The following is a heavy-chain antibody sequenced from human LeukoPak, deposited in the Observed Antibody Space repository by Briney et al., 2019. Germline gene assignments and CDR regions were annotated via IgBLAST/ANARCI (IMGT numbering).Heavy chain of an antibody. D-gene: IGHD1-1*01. V-gene: IGHV4-59*12. CDR3: ANYKKGGEGTAFDI. CDR2: IYHSGSS. J-gene: IGHJ3*02. CDR1: GGSISSYY. Sequence: SETLSLTCTVSGGSISSYYWSWIRQPAGKGLEWIGYIYHSGSSNYNPSLQSRVTISVDKSKNQFSLKLSSVTAADTAVYYCANYKKGGEGTAFDIWGQGTMVTVSS.